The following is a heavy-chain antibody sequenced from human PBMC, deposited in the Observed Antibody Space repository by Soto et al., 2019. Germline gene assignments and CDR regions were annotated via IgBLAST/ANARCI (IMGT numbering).Heavy chain of an antibody. Sequence: XTLSLTCAESGXSVIGIYHGACIRHPPGRSLELIASIFHTGTTYYTPSLKSRVTISVETSKTQFFLSLSSVTSSDSAVYYCARTVTVGYYQHFGQGNLATVS. CDR2: IFHTGTT. CDR3: ARTVTVGYYQH. D-gene: IGHD3-3*01. V-gene: IGHV4-38-2*01. CDR1: GXSVIGIYH. J-gene: IGHJ1*01.